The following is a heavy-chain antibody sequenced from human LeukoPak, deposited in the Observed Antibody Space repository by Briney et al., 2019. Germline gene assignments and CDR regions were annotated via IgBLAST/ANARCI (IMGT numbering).Heavy chain of an antibody. D-gene: IGHD1-26*01. CDR2: INGNGAAT. J-gene: IGHJ6*03. CDR1: GFMFREYG. CDR3: ANGLAASGNFLLRDYYCFIDV. Sequence: GGSLRLSCAVSGFMFREYGMHWVRQTPDKGLEWVSTINGNGAATYYADSFKGRFLISRDDSKSTVYLRMNKLRVEDSGLYYCANGLAASGNFLLRDYYCFIDVWGKGTTVIVS. V-gene: IGHV3-23*01.